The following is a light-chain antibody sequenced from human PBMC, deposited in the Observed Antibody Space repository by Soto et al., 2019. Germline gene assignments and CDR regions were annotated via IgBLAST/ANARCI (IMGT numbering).Light chain of an antibody. V-gene: IGLV2-14*03. CDR1: SSDVGGYNY. J-gene: IGLJ2*01. CDR3: SSYTSSSTHVV. CDR2: DVS. Sequence: QSALTQPASVSGSPGQSITISCTGTSSDVGGYNYVSWYQQHPGKAPTLMIYDVSYRPSGVSNRFSGSKSGNTASLTISGLQAEDEADSYCSSYTSSSTHVVFGGGTKLTVL.